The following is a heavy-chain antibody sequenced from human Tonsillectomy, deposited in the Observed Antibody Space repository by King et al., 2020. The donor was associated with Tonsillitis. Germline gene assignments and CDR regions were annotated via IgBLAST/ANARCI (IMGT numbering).Heavy chain of an antibody. D-gene: IGHD1-14*01. J-gene: IGHJ5*02. CDR3: AMFTTYAAPHRDWFDP. V-gene: IGHV4-31*03. CDR1: ADAISSGGSY. CDR2: ISNSGST. Sequence: VQLQESGPGLVKPSQTLSLTCSVSADAISSGGSYWSWVRQHPGKGLEWIGHISNSGSTDYNPSLKSRVTISADRSKNQFSLRLSSVTAADTAVYYCAMFTTYAAPHRDWFDPWGQGTLVTVSS.